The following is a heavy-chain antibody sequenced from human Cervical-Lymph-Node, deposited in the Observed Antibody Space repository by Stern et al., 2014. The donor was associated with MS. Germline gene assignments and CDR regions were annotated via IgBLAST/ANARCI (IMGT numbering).Heavy chain of an antibody. CDR3: AVGYSYGSYGLDV. D-gene: IGHD5-18*01. Sequence: QDQLVQSGPGLVKPSQTLSLTCTVSGVSIGRGNNYWSWIRQPVGKGLEWIGRMFTGGTTNYNPSLKSRVTISVDTSKNQFSLRLSSVTAADTAVYYCAVGYSYGSYGLDVWGQGTTVNVSS. CDR2: MFTGGTT. V-gene: IGHV4-61*02. J-gene: IGHJ6*02. CDR1: GVSIGRGNNY.